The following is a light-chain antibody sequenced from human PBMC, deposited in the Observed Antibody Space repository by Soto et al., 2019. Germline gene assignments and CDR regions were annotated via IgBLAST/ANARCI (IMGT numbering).Light chain of an antibody. V-gene: IGKV3-20*01. Sequence: EIVLMQSPGTLSLSPGERATLSCRASQSVSSSYLAWYQQKPGQAPRLLIHGASSRATGIPDRFSGSGSGTDFTLTISSLQPDDFATYYCQHYNSYSEAFGQGTKVDIK. CDR2: GAS. CDR3: QHYNSYSEA. J-gene: IGKJ1*01. CDR1: QSVSSSY.